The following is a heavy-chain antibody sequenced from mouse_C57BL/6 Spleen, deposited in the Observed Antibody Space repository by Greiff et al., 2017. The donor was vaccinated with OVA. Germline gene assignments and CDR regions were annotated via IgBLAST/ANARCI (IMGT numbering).Heavy chain of an antibody. Sequence: EVQLVESGGGLVQPGGSLKLSCAASGFTFSDYYLYWVRQTPEKRLEWVAYISNGGGSTYYPDTVKGRFPISRDNAKNTLYLHMSRLKSEDTAMYYCARPDGYFYWYFDVWGTGTTVTVSS. V-gene: IGHV5-12*01. CDR3: ARPDGYFYWYFDV. D-gene: IGHD2-3*01. J-gene: IGHJ1*03. CDR1: GFTFSDYY. CDR2: ISNGGGST.